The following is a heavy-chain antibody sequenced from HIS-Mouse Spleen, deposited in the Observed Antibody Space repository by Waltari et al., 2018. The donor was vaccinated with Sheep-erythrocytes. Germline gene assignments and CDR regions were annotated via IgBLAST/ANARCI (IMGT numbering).Heavy chain of an antibody. CDR1: GFSLSNARMG. J-gene: IGHJ3*02. V-gene: IGHV2-26*01. CDR3: ARIKASYYDSSGYYAFDI. D-gene: IGHD3-22*01. Sequence: QVTLKESGPVLVKPTETLTLTCTVSGFSLSNARMGVSWIRQPPGKALEWLAHIFSNDEKSYNNSLKSRLTISKDTSKSQVVLTMTNMDPVDTATYYCARIKASYYDSSGYYAFDIWGQGTMVTVSS. CDR2: IFSNDEK.